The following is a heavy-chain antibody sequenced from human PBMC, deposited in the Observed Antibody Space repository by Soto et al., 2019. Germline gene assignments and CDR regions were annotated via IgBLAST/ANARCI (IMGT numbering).Heavy chain of an antibody. D-gene: IGHD3-16*01. V-gene: IGHV1-8*01. CDR3: ARTATFGSLNWFDP. J-gene: IGHJ5*02. CDR2: MNPGSGDT. Sequence: ASGKVSCKASGYICTNNDVSWVRQATGQGLEWMGWMNPGSGDTGSAQKFHGRVTMTRDISIATAYMELSSLRSDDTAIYYCARTATFGSLNWFDPWGQGTLVTVSS. CDR1: GYICTNND.